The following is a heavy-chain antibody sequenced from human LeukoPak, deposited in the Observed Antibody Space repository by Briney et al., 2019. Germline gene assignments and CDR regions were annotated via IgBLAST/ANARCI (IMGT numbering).Heavy chain of an antibody. CDR3: NAAAPKDY. J-gene: IGHJ4*02. CDR1: GFTFGDYA. V-gene: IGHV3-49*03. Sequence: PGRSLRLSCTAYGFTFGDYAMNWFRQAPGKGLEWVGFIGSKAYGGTTEYAASVKGRFTISRDDSKSIAYLQMNSLKTEDTAVYYCNAAAPKDYWGQGTLVTVSS. D-gene: IGHD6-13*01. CDR2: IGSKAYGGTT.